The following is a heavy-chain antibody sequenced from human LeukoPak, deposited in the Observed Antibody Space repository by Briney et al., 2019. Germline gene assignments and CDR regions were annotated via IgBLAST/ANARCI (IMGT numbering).Heavy chain of an antibody. CDR2: IYYSGST. CDR1: GGSITRYY. Sequence: SETLSLTCTVSGGSITRYYWSWIRQPPGKGLEWIGYIYYSGSTNYNPSLKSRVTISVDTSKNQFSLRLSSVTAAASAVYYCARILSYGDYYYYYMDVWGKGTTVTVSS. CDR3: ARILSYGDYYYYYMDV. V-gene: IGHV4-59*01. D-gene: IGHD4-17*01. J-gene: IGHJ6*03.